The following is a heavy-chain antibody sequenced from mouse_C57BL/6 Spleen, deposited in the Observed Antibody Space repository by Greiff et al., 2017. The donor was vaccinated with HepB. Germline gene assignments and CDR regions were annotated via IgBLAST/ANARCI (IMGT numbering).Heavy chain of an antibody. J-gene: IGHJ2*01. D-gene: IGHD3-2*02. CDR2: IYPRSGNT. CDR1: GYTFTSYG. CDR3: ARDSSGYGRFDY. V-gene: IGHV1-81*01. Sequence: QVQLQQSGAELARPGASVKLSCKASGYTFTSYGISWVKQRTGQGLEWIGEIYPRSGNTYYNEKFKGKAKLTADKSSSTAYMELRSLTSEDSAVYYCARDSSGYGRFDYWGQGTTLTVSS.